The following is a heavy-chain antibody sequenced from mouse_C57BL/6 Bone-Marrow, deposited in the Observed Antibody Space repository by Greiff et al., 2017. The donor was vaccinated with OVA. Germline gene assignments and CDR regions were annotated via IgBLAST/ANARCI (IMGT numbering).Heavy chain of an antibody. D-gene: IGHD1-1*01. V-gene: IGHV1-50*01. J-gene: IGHJ3*01. CDR2: IDPSDGYT. Sequence: QVQLQQPGAELVKPGASVKLSCKASGYTFTSYWMQWVKQRPGQGLEWIGEIDPSDGYTNYNQKFKGKATLTVDTSSSTAYMQLSSLTSEDSAVYYCARGITTVPRFAYWGQGTLVTVSA. CDR3: ARGITTVPRFAY. CDR1: GYTFTSYW.